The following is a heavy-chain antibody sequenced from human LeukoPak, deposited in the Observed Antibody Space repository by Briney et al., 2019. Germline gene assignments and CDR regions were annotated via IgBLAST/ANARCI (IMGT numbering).Heavy chain of an antibody. V-gene: IGHV1-18*01. Sequence: GASVKVSCKASRYPFTSYAMHWVRQAPGQGLEWMGWISAYNGNTNYAQKLQGRVTMTTDTSTSTAYMELRSLRSDDTAVYYCARVYSPRDWGINWFDPWGQGTLVTVSS. D-gene: IGHD7-27*01. CDR2: ISAYNGNT. J-gene: IGHJ5*02. CDR1: RYPFTSYA. CDR3: ARVYSPRDWGINWFDP.